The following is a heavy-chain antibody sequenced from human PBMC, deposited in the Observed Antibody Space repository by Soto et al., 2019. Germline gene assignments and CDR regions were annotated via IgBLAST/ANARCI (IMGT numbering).Heavy chain of an antibody. Sequence: QVQLEESGGGLVXPGGSLRLSCAASGFTFSAVYMSWIRQAPNKGLEYISYISSSGTSANYADSVKGRFTISRDNAKNSLYLQMNSLRAEDTAVYYCARDRGAVTGQYFDYWGQGALVTVSS. CDR1: GFTFSAVY. D-gene: IGHD6-19*01. J-gene: IGHJ4*02. V-gene: IGHV3-11*05. CDR2: ISSSGTSA. CDR3: ARDRGAVTGQYFDY.